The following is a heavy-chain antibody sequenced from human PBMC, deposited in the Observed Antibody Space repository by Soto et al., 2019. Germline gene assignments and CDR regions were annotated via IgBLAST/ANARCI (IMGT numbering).Heavy chain of an antibody. J-gene: IGHJ4*02. D-gene: IGHD6-19*01. Sequence: QVHLEQSGAEVKKPGTSVKVSCKASGGSFSTNEIDWVRRAPGQGLEWMGRIFPNVGTADYAQKFQGRLTIIADESTATVFMELSRLISADTAVYFCARARYSSRWGTFDSWGQGTQVAVSS. CDR1: GGSFSTNE. CDR3: ARARYSSRWGTFDS. CDR2: IFPNVGTA. V-gene: IGHV1-69*01.